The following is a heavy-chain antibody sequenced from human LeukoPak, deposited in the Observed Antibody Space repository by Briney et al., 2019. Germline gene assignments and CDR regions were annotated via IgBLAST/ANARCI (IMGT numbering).Heavy chain of an antibody. V-gene: IGHV3-21*01. CDR2: ISSSSSYI. D-gene: IGHD3-22*01. CDR3: ARDQAENGSSGYYYVNDY. J-gene: IGHJ4*02. CDR1: GFTFSSYS. Sequence: GGSLRLSCAASGFTFSSYSMNWVRQAPGKGPEWVSSISSSSSYIYYADSVKGRFTISRDNAKNSLYLQMNSLRAEDTAVYYCARDQAENGSSGYYYVNDYWGQGTLVTVSS.